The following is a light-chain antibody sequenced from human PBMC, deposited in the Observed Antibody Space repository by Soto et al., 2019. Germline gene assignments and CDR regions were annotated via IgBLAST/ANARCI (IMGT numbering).Light chain of an antibody. V-gene: IGLV1-47*01. Sequence: QSVLTHPPSASGTPGQRVTVSCSGSSSNVGSNYVYWYQQLPGTAPKLLIYRNNQRPSGVPDRFSGSKSGTSASLAISGLRSEDEADYYCATWDDSLRGWVFGGGTKLTVL. CDR1: SSNVGSNY. CDR3: ATWDDSLRGWV. J-gene: IGLJ3*02. CDR2: RNN.